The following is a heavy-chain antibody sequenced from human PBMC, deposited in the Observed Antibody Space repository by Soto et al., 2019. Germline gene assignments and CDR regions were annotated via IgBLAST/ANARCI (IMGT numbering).Heavy chain of an antibody. D-gene: IGHD3-10*01. V-gene: IGHV3-30*18. CDR1: GFTFSSYG. Sequence: GESLKISCAASGFTFSSYGMHWVRQAPGKGLEWVAVISYDGSNKYYADSVKGRFTISRDNSKNTLYLQMNSLRAEDTAVYYCAKDGLPDYYGSGSTVSGKQNYYYYYMDVWGKGTTVTVSS. J-gene: IGHJ6*03. CDR3: AKDGLPDYYGSGSTVSGKQNYYYYYMDV. CDR2: ISYDGSNK.